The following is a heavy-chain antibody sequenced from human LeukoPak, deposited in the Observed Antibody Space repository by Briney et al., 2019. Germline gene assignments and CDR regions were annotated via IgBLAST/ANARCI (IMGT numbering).Heavy chain of an antibody. J-gene: IGHJ5*02. CDR2: INPSGGST. CDR3: ARGLGPNDILTGYYWFDP. D-gene: IGHD3-9*01. V-gene: IGHV1-46*01. Sequence: GASVKLSCKASGYTFTSYYMHWVRQAPGQGLEWMGIINPSGGSTSYAQKFQGRVTMTRDTSTSTVYMELSSLRSEDTAVYYCARGLGPNDILTGYYWFDPWGQGTLVTVPS. CDR1: GYTFTSYY.